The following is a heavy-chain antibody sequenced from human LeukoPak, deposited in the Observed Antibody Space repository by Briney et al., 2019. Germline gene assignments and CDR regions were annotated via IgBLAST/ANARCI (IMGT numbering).Heavy chain of an antibody. V-gene: IGHV3-48*01. Sequence: RTGGSLRLSCAASGFTFSSYSMNWVRQAPGKGLEWVSYISSSSSTIYYADSVKGRFIVSRDNAKNSLYLQMNSLRAEDTALYYCAKDLSSWLRGGFDYWGQGTLVTVSS. D-gene: IGHD6-13*01. CDR2: ISSSSSTI. CDR1: GFTFSSYS. J-gene: IGHJ4*02. CDR3: AKDLSSWLRGGFDY.